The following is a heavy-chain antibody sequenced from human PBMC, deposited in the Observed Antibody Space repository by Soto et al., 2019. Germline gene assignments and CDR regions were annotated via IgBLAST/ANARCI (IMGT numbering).Heavy chain of an antibody. CDR2: MYPGGDI. V-gene: IGHV3-53*01. CDR3: VSRIPAWVFDY. J-gene: IGHJ4*01. D-gene: IGHD7-27*01. CDR1: GFAVTTNY. Sequence: EVRLVESGGGLTQPGVSLRLSCIVSGFAVTTNYMGWVRQAPGRGMEWVAVMYPGGDIHYSDSVKGRFTMSRDTSENTLSLRLYSLPGEDTDVYFCVSRIPAWVFDYWEQGALGTIS.